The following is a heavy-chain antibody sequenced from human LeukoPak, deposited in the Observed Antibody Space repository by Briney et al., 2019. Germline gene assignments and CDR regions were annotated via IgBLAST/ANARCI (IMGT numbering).Heavy chain of an antibody. CDR2: ISAYNGNT. J-gene: IGHJ4*02. V-gene: IGHV1-18*01. Sequence: ASVKVSCKASGYTFTSYGISWVRQAPGQGLEWMEWISAYNGNTNYAQKLQGRVTMTTDTSTSTAYMELRSLRSDDTAVYYCASAHYDILTGYFSPFDYWGQGTLVTVSS. CDR3: ASAHYDILTGYFSPFDY. D-gene: IGHD3-9*01. CDR1: GYTFTSYG.